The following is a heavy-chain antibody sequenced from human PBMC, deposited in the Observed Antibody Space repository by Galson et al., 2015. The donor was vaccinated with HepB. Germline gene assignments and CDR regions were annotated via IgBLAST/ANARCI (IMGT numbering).Heavy chain of an antibody. J-gene: IGHJ4*02. CDR3: ARDSDFYSSSCPGY. Sequence: SLRLSCAASGFTFSSYGMHWVRQAPGKGLEWVAVIWYDGSNKYYADSVKGRFTISRDNSKNTLYLQMNSLRAEDTAVYYCARDSDFYSSSCPGYWGQGTLVTVSS. CDR2: IWYDGSNK. CDR1: GFTFSSYG. V-gene: IGHV3-33*08. D-gene: IGHD6-13*01.